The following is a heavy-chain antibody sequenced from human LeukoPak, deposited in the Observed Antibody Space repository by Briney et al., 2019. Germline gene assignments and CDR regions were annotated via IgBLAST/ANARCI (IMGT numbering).Heavy chain of an antibody. D-gene: IGHD3-22*01. CDR3: AKDFYESSGYSFDY. Sequence: GGSLRLSCTAPGFIFSSLAMNWVRQAPGKGLEWVSGISASGGNTNYADSVKGRFTISRGNSQNTLYLQMDSLRAEDTAIYYCAKDFYESSGYSFDYWGHGTLVAVSS. CDR2: ISASGGNT. CDR1: GFIFSSLA. V-gene: IGHV3-23*01. J-gene: IGHJ4*01.